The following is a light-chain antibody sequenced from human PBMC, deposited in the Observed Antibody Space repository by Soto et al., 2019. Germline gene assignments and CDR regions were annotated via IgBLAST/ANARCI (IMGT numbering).Light chain of an antibody. J-gene: IGKJ1*01. CDR3: QQYNYWPRT. CDR2: GAS. V-gene: IGKV3-15*01. CDR1: QSVSSN. Sequence: EIVMTQSPATLSVSPGERATLSCRASQSVSSNLAWYQQKPGQAPRLLIYGASTRAIGIPARFSGTGSGTEFTLTIGSLQSEDFAVYYWQQYNYWPRTFGQGTKVEIK.